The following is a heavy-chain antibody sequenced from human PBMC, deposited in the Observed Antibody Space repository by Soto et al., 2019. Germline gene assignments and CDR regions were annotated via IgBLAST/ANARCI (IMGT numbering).Heavy chain of an antibody. D-gene: IGHD2-2*01. CDR2: ISSSSSTI. CDR1: GFTFSSYS. V-gene: IGHV3-48*01. CDR3: ARDLWRCSSTSCRNPNWFDP. J-gene: IGHJ5*02. Sequence: GGSLRLSCAASGFTFSSYSMNWVRQAPGKGLEWVSYISSSSSTIYYADSVKGRFTISRDNAKNSLYLQMNSLRAEDTAVYYCARDLWRCSSTSCRNPNWFDPWGQGTLVTVSS.